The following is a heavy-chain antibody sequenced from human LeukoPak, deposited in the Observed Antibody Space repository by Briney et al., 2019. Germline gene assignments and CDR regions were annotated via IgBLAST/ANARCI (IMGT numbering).Heavy chain of an antibody. J-gene: IGHJ5*02. CDR1: GFTFSSYG. CDR3: ATYRQVLLPFEA. D-gene: IGHD2-8*02. CDR2: IRYDGSNK. Sequence: GGSLRLSCAASGFTFSSYGIYWVRQAPGKGLQWVAFIRYDGSNKYYADSVRGRFTISRDNSKSTLSLQMNSLRAEDTAIYYCATYRQVLLPFEAWGQGTLVTVSS. V-gene: IGHV3-30*02.